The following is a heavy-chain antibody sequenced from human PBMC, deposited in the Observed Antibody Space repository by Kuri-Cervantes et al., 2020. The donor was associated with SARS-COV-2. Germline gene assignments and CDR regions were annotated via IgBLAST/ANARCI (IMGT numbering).Heavy chain of an antibody. V-gene: IGHV3-23*01. CDR3: AREVRTVGYYYYMDV. CDR2: ISGSGGST. J-gene: IGHJ6*03. CDR1: GFTFSSYA. D-gene: IGHD4-23*01. Sequence: LSLTCAASGFTFSSYAMSWVRQAPGKGLEWVSAISGSGGSTYYADSMKGRFTISRDNSKNTLYLQMNSLRAEDTAVYYCAREVRTVGYYYYMDVWGKGTTVTVSS.